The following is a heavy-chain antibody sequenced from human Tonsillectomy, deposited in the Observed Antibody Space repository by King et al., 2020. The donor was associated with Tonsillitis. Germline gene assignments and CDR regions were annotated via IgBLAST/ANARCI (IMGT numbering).Heavy chain of an antibody. D-gene: IGHD3-22*01. V-gene: IGHV4-34*01. Sequence: VQLQQWGAGLLKPSETLSLTCAVYGGSFSGYYWSWIRQPPGKGLEWIGEINHSGSTNYNPSLKSRVTLSVETSKNQFSLKLSSVTAADTAVYYCARGRVSSSGYYGPLYFDYWGQGTLVTVSS. CDR2: INHSGST. J-gene: IGHJ4*02. CDR3: ARGRVSSSGYYGPLYFDY. CDR1: GGSFSGYY.